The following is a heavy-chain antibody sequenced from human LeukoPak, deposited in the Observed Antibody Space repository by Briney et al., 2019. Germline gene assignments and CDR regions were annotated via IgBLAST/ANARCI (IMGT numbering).Heavy chain of an antibody. CDR1: GFTFSSYA. V-gene: IGHV3-23*01. CDR3: AKDIVVVPAATALWDY. Sequence: PGGSLRLSCAASGFTFSSYAMSWVRQAPGKGLEWVSALSGSGASTYYADSVKGRFTISRDNSKNTLYLQMNSLRAEDTAIYYCAKDIVVVPAATALWDYWGQGTLVTASS. J-gene: IGHJ4*02. D-gene: IGHD2-2*01. CDR2: LSGSGAST.